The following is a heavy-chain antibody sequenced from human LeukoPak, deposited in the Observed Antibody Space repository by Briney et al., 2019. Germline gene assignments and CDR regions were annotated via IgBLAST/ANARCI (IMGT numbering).Heavy chain of an antibody. J-gene: IGHJ4*02. CDR1: GFTFSCYE. D-gene: IGHD2-2*01. CDR2: ISSSGSTL. CDR3: ARRYCSSTSCLFDY. Sequence: PGEALILSCGASGFTFSCYEMNWVRQAPGKGLELVSYISSSGSTLYDVDAVKRRFTSYIDNAKNSLYLQMSRLRAEDTAVYYCARRYCSSTSCLFDYWGQGTLVTVSS. V-gene: IGHV3-48*03.